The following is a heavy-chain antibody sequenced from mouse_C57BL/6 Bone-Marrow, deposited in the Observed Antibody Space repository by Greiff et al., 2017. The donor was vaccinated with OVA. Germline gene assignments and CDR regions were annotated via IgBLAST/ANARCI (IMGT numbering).Heavy chain of an antibody. CDR3: ARRAAY. CDR2: ISSGGSYT. Sequence: EVKVVESGGDLVKPGGSLKLSCAASGFTFSSYGMSWVRQTPDKRLEWVATISSGGSYTYYPDSVKGRFTISRDNAKNTLYLQMSSRKAEDTAMYYCARRAAYWGQGTLVTVSA. V-gene: IGHV5-6*02. CDR1: GFTFSSYG. J-gene: IGHJ3*01.